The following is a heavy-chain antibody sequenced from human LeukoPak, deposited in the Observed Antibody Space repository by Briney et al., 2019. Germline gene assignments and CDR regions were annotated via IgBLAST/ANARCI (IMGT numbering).Heavy chain of an antibody. CDR3: ARGGDGYKNRGAWYDY. J-gene: IGHJ4*02. CDR1: GYTFTSYG. V-gene: IGHV1-18*01. CDR2: ISAYNGNT. Sequence: GASVKVSCKASGYTFTSYGISWVRQAPGQGLEWMGWISAYNGNTNYAQKLQGRVTMTTDTSTSTAYTELRSLRSDDTAVYYGARGGDGYKNRGAWYDYWGQGTLVTVSS. D-gene: IGHD5-24*01.